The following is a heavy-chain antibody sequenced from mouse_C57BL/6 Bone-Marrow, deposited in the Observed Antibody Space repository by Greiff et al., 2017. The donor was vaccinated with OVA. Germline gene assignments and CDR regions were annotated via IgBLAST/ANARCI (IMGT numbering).Heavy chain of an antibody. CDR3: TRNWDGTCWYFDV. CDR1: GFTFSDAW. J-gene: IGHJ1*03. CDR2: IRNKANNHAT. Sequence: EVKVEESGGGLVQPGGSMKLSCAASGFTFSDAWMDWVRQSPEKGLEWVAEIRNKANNHATYYAESVKGRFTISRDDSKSSVYRQMNSLRAEDTGIYYCTRNWDGTCWYFDVWGTGTTVTVS. V-gene: IGHV6-6*01. D-gene: IGHD4-1*01.